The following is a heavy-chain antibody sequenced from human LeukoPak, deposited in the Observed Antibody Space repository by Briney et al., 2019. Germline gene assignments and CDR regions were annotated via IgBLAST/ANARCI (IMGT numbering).Heavy chain of an antibody. CDR3: ARFVTATQAYYYYGMDV. J-gene: IGHJ6*02. CDR1: GYTFTDYY. Sequence: ASEKVSCKASGYTFTDYYMHWVRQAPGQGLEWMGWINPNSGGTSFAQKFLGRVTMTRDTSISTAYMELSRLRSDDTAVYYCARFVTATQAYYYYGMDVWGQGTTVTVSS. CDR2: INPNSGGT. V-gene: IGHV1-2*02. D-gene: IGHD1/OR15-1a*01.